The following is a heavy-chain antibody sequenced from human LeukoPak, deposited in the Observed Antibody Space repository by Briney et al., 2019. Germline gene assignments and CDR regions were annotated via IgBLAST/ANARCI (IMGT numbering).Heavy chain of an antibody. D-gene: IGHD5-18*01. V-gene: IGHV4-59*01. CDR1: GDSISSYY. CDR2: IYYSGST. Sequence: PSETLSLTCTVSGDSISSYYWSWIRQPPGKGLEWIGYIYYSGSTNYNPSLKSRVTISVDTSKNQFSLKLSSVTAADTAVYYCVREGTAMVTDYWGQGTLVTVSS. CDR3: VREGTAMVTDY. J-gene: IGHJ4*02.